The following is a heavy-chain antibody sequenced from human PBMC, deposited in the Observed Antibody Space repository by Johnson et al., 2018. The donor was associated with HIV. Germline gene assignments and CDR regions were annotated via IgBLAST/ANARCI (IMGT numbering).Heavy chain of an antibody. D-gene: IGHD6-19*01. J-gene: IGHJ3*02. Sequence: VQLVESGGGVVKPGGSLRLSCVASGITFSDYYLSWIRQAPGKGLEWVSYISVIGTSIYYADSVKGRFTISRDNSKNTVYLQMNSLRAEDTAVYYCARDGTRLEQWLHGAGAFDIWGQGTMVTVSS. V-gene: IGHV3-11*04. CDR3: ARDGTRLEQWLHGAGAFDI. CDR2: ISVIGTSI. CDR1: GITFSDYY.